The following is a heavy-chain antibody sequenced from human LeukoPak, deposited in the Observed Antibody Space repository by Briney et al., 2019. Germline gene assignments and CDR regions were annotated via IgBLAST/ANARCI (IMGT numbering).Heavy chain of an antibody. D-gene: IGHD5-18*01. V-gene: IGHV4-39*07. CDR1: GDSISSGNYH. CDR3: AADSYGSLYYYYYYGMDV. Sequence: SETLSLTCTVSGDSISSGNYHWAWIRQPPGKGLECIGSIHHSGNAYYNSSLESRVTISVDMSKNQFSLKLSSVTAADTAVYYCAADSYGSLYYYYYYGMDVWGQGTTVTVSS. CDR2: IHHSGNA. J-gene: IGHJ6*02.